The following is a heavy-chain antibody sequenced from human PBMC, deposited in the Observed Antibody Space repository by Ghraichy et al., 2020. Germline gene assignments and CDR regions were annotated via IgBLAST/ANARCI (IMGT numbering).Heavy chain of an antibody. CDR1: GFTFSSYA. V-gene: IGHV3-23*01. CDR3: AKEGRIAVAGTWRSYWYFDL. D-gene: IGHD6-19*01. Sequence: GESLNISCAASGFTFSSYAMSWVRQAPGKGLEWVSAISGSGGSTYYADSVKGRFTISRDNSKNTLYLQMNSLRAEDTAVYYCAKEGRIAVAGTWRSYWYFDLWGRGTLVTVSS. CDR2: ISGSGGST. J-gene: IGHJ2*01.